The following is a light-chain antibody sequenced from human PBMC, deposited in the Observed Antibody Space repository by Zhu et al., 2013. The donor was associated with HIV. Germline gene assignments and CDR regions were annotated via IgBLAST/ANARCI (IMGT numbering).Light chain of an antibody. V-gene: IGLV2-14*03. Sequence: QSALTQPASMSGSPGQSITISCTGTSSDVGRYNYVSWYQQHPGKAPKLIIYEISYRPSGVSDRFSGSKSGNTASLTLSGLQAEDEADYYCSSYTGSATVFGTGTEVTVL. CDR1: SSDVGRYNY. CDR3: SSYTGSATV. CDR2: EIS. J-gene: IGLJ1*01.